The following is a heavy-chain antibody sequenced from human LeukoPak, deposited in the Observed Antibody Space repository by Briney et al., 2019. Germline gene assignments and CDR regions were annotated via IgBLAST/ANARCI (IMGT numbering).Heavy chain of an antibody. CDR2: INWNGGST. D-gene: IGHD2-15*01. CDR1: GFTFDDYG. Sequence: GGSLRLSCAAPGFTFDDYGMSWVRQAPGKGLEWVSGINWNGGSTGYADSVKGRFTISRDNAKNSLYLQMNSLRAEDTALYYCARGQGYCSGGSCYDYYYYGMDVWGQGTTVTVSS. J-gene: IGHJ6*02. V-gene: IGHV3-20*04. CDR3: ARGQGYCSGGSCYDYYYYGMDV.